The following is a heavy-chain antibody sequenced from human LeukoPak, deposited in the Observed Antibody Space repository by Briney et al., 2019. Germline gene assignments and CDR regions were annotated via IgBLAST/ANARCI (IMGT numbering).Heavy chain of an antibody. J-gene: IGHJ5*02. V-gene: IGHV4-34*01. CDR2: IHPSGST. CDR1: AGSFGGYY. Sequence: SESLSLTCAVYAGSFGGYYGSWIRQPAGKGREWIGEIHPSGSTNYNPSLKSRVTISVDTSKNQFSLKLSSVTAAETAVYYCARANQWLVRSWFDRWGQGTLVTVSS. D-gene: IGHD6-19*01. CDR3: ARANQWLVRSWFDR.